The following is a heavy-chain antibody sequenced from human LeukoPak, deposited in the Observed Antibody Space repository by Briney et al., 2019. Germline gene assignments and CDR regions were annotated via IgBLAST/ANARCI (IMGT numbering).Heavy chain of an antibody. CDR2: IYYSGST. D-gene: IGHD5-12*01. V-gene: IGHV4-59*01. CDR3: ARGGGYGYYYYYMDV. Sequence: PSETLSLTCTVSGGSITSYYRSWIRQPPGKGLEWIGYIYYSGSTNYNPSLKSRVTISVDTSKNQFSLKLSSVTAADRAVYYCARGGGYGYYYYYMDVWGKGTTVTVSS. CDR1: GGSITSYY. J-gene: IGHJ6*03.